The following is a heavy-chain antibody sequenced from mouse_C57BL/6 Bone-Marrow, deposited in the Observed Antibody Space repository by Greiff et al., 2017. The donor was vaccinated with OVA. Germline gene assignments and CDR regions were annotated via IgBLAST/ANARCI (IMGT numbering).Heavy chain of an antibody. D-gene: IGHD1-1*01. Sequence: EVKLMESGPGLVKPSQSLSLTCSVTGYSITSGYYWNWIRQFPGNKLEWMGYISYDGSNNYNPSLKNRISITRDTSKNQFILKLNSVTTEDTATYYCARVGTTVVAKGDWYFDVWGTGTTVTVSS. CDR3: ARVGTTVVAKGDWYFDV. V-gene: IGHV3-6*01. J-gene: IGHJ1*03. CDR2: ISYDGSN. CDR1: GYSITSGYY.